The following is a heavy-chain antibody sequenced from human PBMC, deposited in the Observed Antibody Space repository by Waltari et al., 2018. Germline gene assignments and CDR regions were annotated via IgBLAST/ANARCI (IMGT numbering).Heavy chain of an antibody. J-gene: IGHJ4*02. CDR2: IYYSGST. D-gene: IGHD1-26*01. CDR3: ARTGGSYYGGRPFDY. V-gene: IGHV4-59*01. CDR1: GGSISSYY. Sequence: QVQLQESGPGLVKPSETLSLTCTVPGGSISSYYWSWIRQPPGNGLGWIGYIYYSGSTNYNPSLKSRVTISVDTSKNQFSLKLSSVTAADTAVYYCARTGGSYYGGRPFDYWGQGTLVTVSS.